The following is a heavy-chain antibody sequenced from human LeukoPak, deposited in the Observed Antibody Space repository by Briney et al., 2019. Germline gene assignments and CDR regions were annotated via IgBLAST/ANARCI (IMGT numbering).Heavy chain of an antibody. CDR2: IGAGGTFT. J-gene: IGHJ4*02. CDR3: AKGLDYTTYGYYFDY. V-gene: IGHV3-23*01. D-gene: IGHD4-11*01. CDR1: GFTFSSYA. Sequence: GGSLRLSCTASGFTFSSYAMNWVRQAPGKGLEWVSGIGAGGTFTYYADSVKGRFTISRDNSRNTLYLQMNSLRADDTAVYYCAKGLDYTTYGYYFDYWGQGTLVTVSS.